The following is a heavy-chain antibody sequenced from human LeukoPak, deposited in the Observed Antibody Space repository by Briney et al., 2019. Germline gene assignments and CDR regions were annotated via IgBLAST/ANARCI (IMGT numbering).Heavy chain of an antibody. D-gene: IGHD3-22*01. CDR1: GGSISSSSYY. CDR2: INHSGST. CDR3: ARGRPPTTYDSSGYQGRY. Sequence: SETLSLTCTVSGGSISSSSYYWSWIRQPPGKGLEWIGEINHSGSTNYNPSLKSRVTISVDTSKNQFSLKLSSVTAADTAVYYCARGRPPTTYDSSGYQGRYWGQGTLVTVSS. V-gene: IGHV4-39*07. J-gene: IGHJ4*02.